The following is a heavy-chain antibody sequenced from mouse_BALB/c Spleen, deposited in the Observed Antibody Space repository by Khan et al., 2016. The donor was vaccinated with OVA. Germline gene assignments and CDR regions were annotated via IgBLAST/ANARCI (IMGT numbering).Heavy chain of an antibody. CDR2: INTYTGEP. Sequence: QIQLVQSGPELKKPGETVKISCKASGYTFTNYGMNWVKQAPGKGLKWMGWINTYTGEPTYGDDFKGRFAFSLETSAGTTYLQINNLKNEDTATXMWEKYGKMGYAIDYGSQGTSATVAA. CDR1: GYTFTNYG. D-gene: IGHD1-1*01. V-gene: IGHV9-1*03. CDR3: EKYGKMGYAIDY. J-gene: IGHJ4*01.